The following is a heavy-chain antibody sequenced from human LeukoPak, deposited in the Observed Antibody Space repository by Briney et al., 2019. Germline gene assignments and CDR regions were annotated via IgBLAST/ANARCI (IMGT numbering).Heavy chain of an antibody. V-gene: IGHV3-21*01. D-gene: IGHD6-13*01. Sequence: GGSLRLSCTASGFTFSTYTMNWVRQAPGKGLEWVSSISSGSSYISYADSVKGRFTISRDNAKNSLNLQMNSLRAEDTAVYYCARAGSSRPNYYFDYWGQGTLVIVSS. CDR3: ARAGSSRPNYYFDY. CDR2: ISSGSSYI. CDR1: GFTFSTYT. J-gene: IGHJ4*02.